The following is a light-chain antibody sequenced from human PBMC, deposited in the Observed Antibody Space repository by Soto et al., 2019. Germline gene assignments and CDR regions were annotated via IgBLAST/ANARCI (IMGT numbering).Light chain of an antibody. Sequence: ETVMTQSPATLSASPGESATHSCRASQSVNSDLAWYQQIPGQAPRLLIYSASTGATGGPARFSGSGSGTEFTLTISSLQSEDFAIYYCQQYNNWPLTFGGGTKV. CDR1: QSVNSD. V-gene: IGKV3-15*01. CDR3: QQYNNWPLT. J-gene: IGKJ4*01. CDR2: SAS.